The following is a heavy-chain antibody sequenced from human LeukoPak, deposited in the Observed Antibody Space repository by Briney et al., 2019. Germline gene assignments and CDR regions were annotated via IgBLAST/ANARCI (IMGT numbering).Heavy chain of an antibody. CDR3: ARRRDTAMVN. Sequence: PSETLSLTCTVSGGSISSYYWSWIRQPPGKGLEWIGYIYYSGSTNYNPSPKSRVTISVDTSKNQFSLKLSSVTAADTAVYYCARRRDTAMVNWGQGTLVTVSS. CDR1: GGSISSYY. V-gene: IGHV4-59*08. CDR2: IYYSGST. D-gene: IGHD5-18*01. J-gene: IGHJ4*02.